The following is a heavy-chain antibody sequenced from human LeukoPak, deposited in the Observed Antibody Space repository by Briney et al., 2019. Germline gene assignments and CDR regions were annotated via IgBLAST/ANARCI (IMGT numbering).Heavy chain of an antibody. CDR3: ARDSSSSWFFDY. Sequence: GVSLRLSCAASGFTFSSYGMHWVRQAPGKGLEWVAVIWYDGSNKYYADSVKGRFTISRDNSKNTLYLQMNSLRAEDTAVYYCARDSSSSWFFDYWGQGTLVTVSS. J-gene: IGHJ4*02. CDR2: IWYDGSNK. CDR1: GFTFSSYG. V-gene: IGHV3-33*01. D-gene: IGHD6-13*01.